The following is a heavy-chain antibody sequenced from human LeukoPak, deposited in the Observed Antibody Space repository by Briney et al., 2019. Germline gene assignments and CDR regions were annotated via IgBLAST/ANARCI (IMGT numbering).Heavy chain of an antibody. D-gene: IGHD4-23*01. CDR2: ISHGANT. CDR3: ARIDYGGNTGWFDP. CDR1: GGSISSGGYS. J-gene: IGHJ5*02. V-gene: IGHV4-30-2*01. Sequence: SETLSLTCAVSGGSISSGGYSWTWIRQPPGKGLEWIGYISHGANTRYNPSLKSRVSISVDRSKNQFSLKLNSVTAADTAVYYYARIDYGGNTGWFDPWGQGTLVTVSS.